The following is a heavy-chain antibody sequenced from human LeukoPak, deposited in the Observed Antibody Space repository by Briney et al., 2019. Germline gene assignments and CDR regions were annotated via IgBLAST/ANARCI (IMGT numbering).Heavy chain of an antibody. CDR3: AKKMDDAFDI. D-gene: IGHD5-24*01. J-gene: IGHJ3*02. Sequence: PGGSLILSCAASGFTFSSYSMNWVRQAPGKGLEWVAFISSSSAYISYADSVKGRFTISRDNAKNSLYLQMNNLRAEDTAVYYCAKKMDDAFDIWGQGTMVTVSS. CDR2: ISSSSAYI. V-gene: IGHV3-21*01. CDR1: GFTFSSYS.